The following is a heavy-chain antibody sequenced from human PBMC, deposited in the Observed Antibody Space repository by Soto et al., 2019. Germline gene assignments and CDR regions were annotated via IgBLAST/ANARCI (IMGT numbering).Heavy chain of an antibody. CDR1: GGSISSSSYY. V-gene: IGHV4-39*01. CDR2: IYYSGST. D-gene: IGHD1-26*01. CDR3: ARPGGSYSPSSPFDY. Sequence: PSETLSLTCTVSGGSISSSSYYWGWIRQPPGKGLEWIGSIYYSGSTYYNPSLKSRVTISVDTSKNQFSLKLSSVTAADTAVYYCARPGGSYSPSSPFDYWGQGTLVTVSS. J-gene: IGHJ4*02.